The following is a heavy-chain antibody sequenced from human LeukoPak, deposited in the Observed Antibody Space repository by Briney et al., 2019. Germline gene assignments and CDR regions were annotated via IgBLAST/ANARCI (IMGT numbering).Heavy chain of an antibody. Sequence: SETLSLTCTVSGGSISSYYWSWIRQPLGKGLEWIGYIYYSGSTYYNPSLKSRVTISVDTSKNQFSLKLSSVTAADTAVYYCARREIEAYGSGTFDYWGQGTLVTVSS. D-gene: IGHD3-10*01. J-gene: IGHJ4*02. CDR1: GGSISSYY. CDR3: ARREIEAYGSGTFDY. V-gene: IGHV4-59*08. CDR2: IYYSGST.